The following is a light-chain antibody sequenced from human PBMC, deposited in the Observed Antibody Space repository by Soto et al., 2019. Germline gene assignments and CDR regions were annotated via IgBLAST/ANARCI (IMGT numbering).Light chain of an antibody. V-gene: IGKV1-39*01. CDR2: ATS. CDR1: QDINKY. Sequence: DIQMTQSPSSLSAAVGDRVTITCRASQDINKYLNWYRQTPGKAPNLLIFATSTLHSGVPSRFSGSGSGTDFSLTISSLQPEDFATYYCQQSYSSPYTFGQGTKLEF. CDR3: QQSYSSPYT. J-gene: IGKJ2*01.